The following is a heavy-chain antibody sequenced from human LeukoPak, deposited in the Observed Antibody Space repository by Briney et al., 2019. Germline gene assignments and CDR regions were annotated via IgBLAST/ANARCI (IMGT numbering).Heavy chain of an antibody. Sequence: PSETLSLTCTVSGGSISNYYWSWIRQPPGKALEWIGYIYYTGTTKYNPSLKSRATISLDTSKNQFSLKLTFVTAADTALFFCARGYDIDVWGQGTTVTVFS. CDR1: GGSISNYY. V-gene: IGHV4-59*01. J-gene: IGHJ6*02. CDR3: ARGYDIDV. CDR2: IYYTGTT.